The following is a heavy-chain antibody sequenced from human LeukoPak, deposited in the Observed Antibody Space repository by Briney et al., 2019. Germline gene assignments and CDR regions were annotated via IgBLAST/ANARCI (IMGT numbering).Heavy chain of an antibody. CDR2: IYYSGST. J-gene: IGHJ4*02. V-gene: IGHV4-39*01. Sequence: SETLSLTCTVSGGSISSSSYYWGWIRQPPGKGLEWIGSIYYSGSTYYNPPLKSRVTISVDTSKNQFSLKLSSVTAADTAVYYCARQLGYCSSTSCYADKVDCWGQGTLVTVSS. CDR3: ARQLGYCSSTSCYADKVDC. CDR1: GGSISSSSYY. D-gene: IGHD2-2*01.